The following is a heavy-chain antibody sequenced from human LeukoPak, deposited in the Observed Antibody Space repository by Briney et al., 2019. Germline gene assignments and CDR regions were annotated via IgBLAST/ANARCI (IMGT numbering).Heavy chain of an antibody. V-gene: IGHV3-23*01. CDR2: ISGSGGST. CDR1: GFTLSSYE. CDR3: AKSLKMRFGEFYP. J-gene: IGHJ5*02. Sequence: GGSLRLSCTASGFTLSSYEMSWIRQAPGKGLEWVSAISGSGGSTYYADSVKGRFTISRDNSKNTLYLQMNSLRAEDTAVYYCAKSLKMRFGEFYPWGQGTLVTVSS. D-gene: IGHD3-10*01.